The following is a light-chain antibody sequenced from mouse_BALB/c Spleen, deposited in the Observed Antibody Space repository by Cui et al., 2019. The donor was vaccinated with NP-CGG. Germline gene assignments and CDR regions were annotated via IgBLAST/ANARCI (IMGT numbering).Light chain of an antibody. CDR3: ALWYSNHWV. Sequence: QAVVTQESALTTSPGETVTLTCRSSTGTVKTTNYANGVEQNPSLLLTGLIGGPNNRAPGVRARFSGSPIGNKAALTITGAQTENEQINFCALWYSNHWVFGGGPKLTVL. J-gene: IGLJ1*01. V-gene: IGLV1*01. CDR2: GPN. CDR1: TGTVKTTNY.